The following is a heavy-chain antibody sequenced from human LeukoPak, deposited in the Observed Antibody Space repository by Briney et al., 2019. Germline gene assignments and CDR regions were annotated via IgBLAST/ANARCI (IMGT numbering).Heavy chain of an antibody. V-gene: IGHV1-18*01. CDR2: VNGYTGDT. Sequence: GASVKVTCKASGYTLSCYHISWVRQAPGQGLEWMGWVNGYTGDTIYAQRLQGRVTMTTDTSTSTAYMELRSLRFDDTAVYYCVREDWGSGTIIDYWGQGTLVTVSS. D-gene: IGHD1-14*01. J-gene: IGHJ4*02. CDR1: GYTLSCYH. CDR3: VREDWGSGTIIDY.